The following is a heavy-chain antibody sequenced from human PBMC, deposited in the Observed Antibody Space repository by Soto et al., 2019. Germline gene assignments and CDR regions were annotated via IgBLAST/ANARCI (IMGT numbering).Heavy chain of an antibody. V-gene: IGHV1-18*01. J-gene: IGHJ5*02. Sequence: ASVKVSCKASGYTFTSYGISWVRQAPGQGLEWMGWISAYNGNTNNAQKLQGRDTMTTDTSTSIAYMELRSLRSDETAGYYCARGGAMITFGRVIVNRFDPWGQGTLVTVSS. CDR2: ISAYNGNT. D-gene: IGHD3-16*02. CDR3: ARGGAMITFGRVIVNRFDP. CDR1: GYTFTSYG.